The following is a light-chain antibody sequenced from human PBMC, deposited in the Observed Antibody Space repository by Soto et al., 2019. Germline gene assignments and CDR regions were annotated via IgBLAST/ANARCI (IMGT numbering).Light chain of an antibody. J-gene: IGLJ3*02. Sequence: QSVLTQPASVSGSPGQWITISCTGSSSDVGSYDRVSWYQQYPGKAPTLMIYEVNKRPSGISNRFSGSKSGNTASLTISGLQAEDEAYYYCYSSLGGPTWVFGGGTKLTVL. V-gene: IGLV2-23*02. CDR2: EVN. CDR3: YSSLGGPTWV. CDR1: SSDVGSYDR.